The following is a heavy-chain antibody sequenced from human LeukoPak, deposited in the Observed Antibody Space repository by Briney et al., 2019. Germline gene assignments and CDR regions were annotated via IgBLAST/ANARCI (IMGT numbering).Heavy chain of an antibody. CDR3: AREDGSTSSFDY. D-gene: IGHD5-24*01. Sequence: SETLSLTCAVSTDSFSSHYWTWIRQPPGKGLEWIGYISYIGSTNYNPSLKSRVTISIDTSKNQFSLKLSSVTAADTAVYYCAREDGSTSSFDYWGQGTLVTVS. CDR1: TDSFSSHY. J-gene: IGHJ4*02. V-gene: IGHV4-59*11. CDR2: ISYIGST.